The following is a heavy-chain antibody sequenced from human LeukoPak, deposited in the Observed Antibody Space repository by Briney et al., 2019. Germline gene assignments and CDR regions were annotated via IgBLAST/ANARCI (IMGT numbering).Heavy chain of an antibody. D-gene: IGHD6-6*01. CDR2: IYVSGST. J-gene: IGHJ3*01. CDR3: AARLKAGGKAARHIGNAFDV. Sequence: SETLSLTCTVSGGSITSYFFTWIRRPAGKELEWIGRIYVSGSTNYSPSLKSRVTMSVDTSKNQFSLNLTSVTAADTAVYYCAARLKAGGKAARHIGNAFDVWGQGTMVTVSS. CDR1: GGSITSYF. V-gene: IGHV4-4*07.